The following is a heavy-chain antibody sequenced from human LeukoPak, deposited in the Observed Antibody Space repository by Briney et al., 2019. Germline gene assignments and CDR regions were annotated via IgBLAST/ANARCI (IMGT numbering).Heavy chain of an antibody. CDR2: IYYSGST. CDR3: ARAPREYSYDFDY. J-gene: IGHJ4*02. D-gene: IGHD5-18*01. CDR1: GGSISSYY. V-gene: IGHV4-59*01. Sequence: SETLSLTCTVSGGSISSYYWIWIRQPPGKGLEWIGYIYYSGSTNYNPSLKSRVTISVDTSKNQFSLKLSSVTAADTAVYYCARAPREYSYDFDYWGQGTLVTVSS.